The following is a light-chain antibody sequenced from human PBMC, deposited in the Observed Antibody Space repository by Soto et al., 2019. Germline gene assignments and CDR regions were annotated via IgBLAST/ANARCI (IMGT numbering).Light chain of an antibody. J-gene: IGKJ2*01. Sequence: AIQMTQSPSSLSASVGDRVTITCRASQGIGNDLGWYQHRPGKAPKLLIYSASSLQSGVPSRFSGSGSGKGFTLTISSLQPEDFATYYCLQHYNFPYTFGQGTKLEIK. CDR3: LQHYNFPYT. CDR2: SAS. V-gene: IGKV1-6*01. CDR1: QGIGND.